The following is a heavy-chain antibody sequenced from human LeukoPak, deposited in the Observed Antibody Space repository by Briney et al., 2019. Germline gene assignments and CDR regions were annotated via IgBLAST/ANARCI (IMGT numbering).Heavy chain of an antibody. CDR3: AKDRNYYDNNAYYSDAFDV. Sequence: PGGSLRLSCAASGFTFDDYAMHWVRQAPGKGLEWVSGISWNSGSIGYADSVKGRFTISRDNAKNSLYLQMNSLRTEDTALYYCAKDRNYYDNNAYYSDAFDVWGQGTLVTVSS. J-gene: IGHJ3*01. CDR1: GFTFDDYA. V-gene: IGHV3-9*01. CDR2: ISWNSGSI. D-gene: IGHD3-22*01.